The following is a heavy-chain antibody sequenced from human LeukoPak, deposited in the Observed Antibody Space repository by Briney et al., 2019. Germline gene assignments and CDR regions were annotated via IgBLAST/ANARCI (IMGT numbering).Heavy chain of an antibody. CDR2: INTNTGNP. Sequence: EASVKVSCKASGYTFTSYAMNWVRQAPGQGLEWMGWINTNTGNPTYAQGFTGRFVFSLDTSVSTAYLQISSLKAEDTAVYYCARDRLSFEYQLPIIDYWGQGTLVTVSS. V-gene: IGHV7-4-1*02. CDR1: GYTFTSYA. D-gene: IGHD2-2*01. CDR3: ARDRLSFEYQLPIIDY. J-gene: IGHJ4*02.